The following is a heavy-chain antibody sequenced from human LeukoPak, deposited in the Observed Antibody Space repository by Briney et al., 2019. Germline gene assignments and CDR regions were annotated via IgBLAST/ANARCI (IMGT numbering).Heavy chain of an antibody. D-gene: IGHD4-17*01. V-gene: IGHV3-74*01. J-gene: IGHJ4*02. CDR2: IKDDGSST. Sequence: GGSLRLSCAASGFSLSDYSMHWVRRAPGKGLVWVSHIKDDGSSTSYAEIVKGRFTISRDNANNALYLQMNSLRAEDTAVYHCASLPRYGDYDYWGQGTLVTVSS. CDR3: ASLPRYGDYDY. CDR1: GFSLSDYS.